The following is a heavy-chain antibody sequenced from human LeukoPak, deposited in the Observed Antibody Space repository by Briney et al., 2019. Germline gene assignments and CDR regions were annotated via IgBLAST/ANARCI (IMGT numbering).Heavy chain of an antibody. CDR3: ARIEDYGGNSVNY. CDR2: IYYSGST. Sequence: PSETLSLTCTVSGGSISSYYWSWLRQPPGKGLEWIGYIYYSGSTNYNPSLKSRVTISVDTSKNQFSLKLSSVTAADTAVYYCARIEDYGGNSVNYWGQGTLVTVSS. V-gene: IGHV4-59*01. D-gene: IGHD4-23*01. CDR1: GGSISSYY. J-gene: IGHJ4*02.